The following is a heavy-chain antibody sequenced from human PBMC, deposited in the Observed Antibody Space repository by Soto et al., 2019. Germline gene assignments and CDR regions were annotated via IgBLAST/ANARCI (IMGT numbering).Heavy chain of an antibody. J-gene: IGHJ4*02. CDR3: ARQGLIGRFDY. D-gene: IGHD3-16*02. CDR2: IYYSGST. Sequence: SETLSLTCTVSGGSISSYYWSWIRQPPGKGLEWIGYIYYSGSTNYNPSLKSRVTISVDTSKNQFSLKLSSVTAADTAVYYCARQGLIGRFDYWGQGTLVTVSS. CDR1: GGSISSYY. V-gene: IGHV4-59*08.